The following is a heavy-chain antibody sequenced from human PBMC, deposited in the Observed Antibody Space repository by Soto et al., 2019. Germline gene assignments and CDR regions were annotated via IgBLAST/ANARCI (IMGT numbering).Heavy chain of an antibody. V-gene: IGHV6-1*01. D-gene: IGHD2-2*02. Sequence: SQTLSLTCAISGDSVSSNSAAWNWIRQSPSRGLEWLGRTYYRSKWYNDYAVSVKSRITINPDTSKNQFSLQLNSVTPEDTAVYYCASDWGYCSSTSCYSFVNYFDYWGQGTLVTVSS. CDR3: ASDWGYCSSTSCYSFVNYFDY. CDR1: GDSVSSNSAA. J-gene: IGHJ4*02. CDR2: TYYRSKWYN.